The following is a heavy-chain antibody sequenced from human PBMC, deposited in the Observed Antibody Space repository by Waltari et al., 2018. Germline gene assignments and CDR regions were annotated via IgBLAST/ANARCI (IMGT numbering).Heavy chain of an antibody. CDR1: GFTFSSHW. J-gene: IGHJ4*02. D-gene: IGHD4-17*01. CDR3: SRDLQHGDFGRGRDY. Sequence: EVQLEESGGGLVQPGGSLRLPCAASGFTFSSHWINWVRQAPGKGLVWVSRINGDGSSTSYADSVKGRFTISRDNAKNTLYLQMNSLRAEDTAVYYCSRDLQHGDFGRGRDYWGQGTLVTVSS. CDR2: INGDGSST. V-gene: IGHV3-74*01.